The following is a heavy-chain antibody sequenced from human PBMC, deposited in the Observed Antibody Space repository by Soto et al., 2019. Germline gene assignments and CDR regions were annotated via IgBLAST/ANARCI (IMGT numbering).Heavy chain of an antibody. V-gene: IGHV1-46*03. Sequence: ASVKVSCKASGYTFTSYYMHWVRQAPGQGLEWMGIINPSGGSTSYAQKFQGRVTMTRDTSTSTVYMELSSLRSEDTAVYYCASSGSSGWFNSGYFQHWGQGTLVTVSS. J-gene: IGHJ1*01. CDR1: GYTFTSYY. D-gene: IGHD6-19*01. CDR2: INPSGGST. CDR3: ASSGSSGWFNSGYFQH.